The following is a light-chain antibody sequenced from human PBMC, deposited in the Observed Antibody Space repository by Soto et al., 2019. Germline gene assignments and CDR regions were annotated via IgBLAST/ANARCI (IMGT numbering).Light chain of an antibody. CDR2: SAS. CDR1: QGSRND. CDR3: LPKYFYPFT. J-gene: IGKJ3*01. V-gene: IGKV1-6*01. Sequence: AIQMTQSPSSLSASVGDRVTITCRASQGSRNDLDWFQKKPGKAPKFLIDSASNLQRGVPARFSGRGSGTDLTLTISSLQPEAFATYDCLPKYFYPFTFGPGNNVDI.